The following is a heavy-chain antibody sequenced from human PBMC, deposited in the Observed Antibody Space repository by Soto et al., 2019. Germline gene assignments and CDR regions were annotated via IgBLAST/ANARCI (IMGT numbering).Heavy chain of an antibody. Sequence: GGSLRLSCAASGFTFSNAWMNWVRQAPGKGLEWVGRIKSKTDGGTTDYAAPVKGRFTISRDDSKNTLYLQMNSLKTEDTAVYYCTTEPPSGFLSSSWLDYYGMDVWGQGTTVTVSS. D-gene: IGHD6-13*01. CDR3: TTEPPSGFLSSSWLDYYGMDV. CDR2: IKSKTDGGTT. J-gene: IGHJ6*02. CDR1: GFTFSNAW. V-gene: IGHV3-15*07.